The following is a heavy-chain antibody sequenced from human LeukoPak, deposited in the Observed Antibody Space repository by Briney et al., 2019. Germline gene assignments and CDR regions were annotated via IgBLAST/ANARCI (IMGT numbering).Heavy chain of an antibody. V-gene: IGHV4-59*08. CDR2: IYYSGST. Sequence: PSETLSLTCTVSGXSISSYYWSWIRQPPGKGLEWIGYIYYSGSTNYNPSLKSRVTISVDTSKNQFSLKLSSVTAADTAVYYCARLYSGYDLGYCSGGSCSRPDYWGQGTLVTVSS. CDR3: ARLYSGYDLGYCSGGSCSRPDY. J-gene: IGHJ4*02. CDR1: GXSISSYY. D-gene: IGHD2-15*01.